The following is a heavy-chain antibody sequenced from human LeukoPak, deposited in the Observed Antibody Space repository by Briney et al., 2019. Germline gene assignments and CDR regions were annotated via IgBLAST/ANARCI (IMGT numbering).Heavy chain of an antibody. CDR2: IYYSGST. V-gene: IGHV4-59*01. Sequence: SETLSLTCTVSGGSISSYYWSWIRQPPGKGLEWIGYIYYSGSTNYNPSLKSRVTISVDTSKNQFSLKLSSVTAADTAVYYCASARGYYDILTGYQTNWFDPWDQGTLATVSS. J-gene: IGHJ5*02. CDR3: ASARGYYDILTGYQTNWFDP. CDR1: GGSISSYY. D-gene: IGHD3-9*01.